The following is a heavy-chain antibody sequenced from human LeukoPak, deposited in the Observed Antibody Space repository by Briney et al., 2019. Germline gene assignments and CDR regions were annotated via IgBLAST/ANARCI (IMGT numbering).Heavy chain of an antibody. V-gene: IGHV1-69*13. CDR2: IIPIFGTA. CDR3: ARHYGDYLDY. D-gene: IGHD4-17*01. CDR1: GGTFSSYA. J-gene: IGHJ4*02. Sequence: GASVKVSCKASGGTFSSYAISWVRQAPGQGLEWMGGIIPIFGTANYAQKFQGRVTITADESTGTAYMELSSLRSEDTAVYYCARHYGDYLDYWGQGTLVTVSS.